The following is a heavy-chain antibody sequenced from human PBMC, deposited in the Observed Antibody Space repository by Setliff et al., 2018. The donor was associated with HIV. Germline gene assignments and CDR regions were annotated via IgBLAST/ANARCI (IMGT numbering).Heavy chain of an antibody. V-gene: IGHV3-49*04. J-gene: IGHJ5*02. CDR2: IRRKAYGGTT. CDR1: GFTFGDYA. CDR3: ASSGSGSYINWFGP. Sequence: PGGSLRLSCTASGFTFGDYAVSWVRQAPGKGLQWVGFIRRKAYGGTTEYAASVKGRFTISRDNDKNSVHLQMTSLRAEDTAVYYCASSGSGSYINWFGPWGQGTLVTVSS. D-gene: IGHD3-10*01.